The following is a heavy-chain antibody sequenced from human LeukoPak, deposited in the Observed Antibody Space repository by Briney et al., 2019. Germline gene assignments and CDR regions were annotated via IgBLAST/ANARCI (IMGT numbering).Heavy chain of an antibody. V-gene: IGHV3-23*01. CDR2: ISGSGGST. D-gene: IGHD6-25*01. Sequence: GGSLRLSCAASGFTFSSYAMSWVRQAPGKGLEWVSAISGSGGSTYYADSVKDRFTISRDNSKNTLYLQMNSLRAEDTAVYYCAKGGVGPYYYYYMDVWGKGTTVTVSS. CDR1: GFTFSSYA. J-gene: IGHJ6*03. CDR3: AKGGVGPYYYYYMDV.